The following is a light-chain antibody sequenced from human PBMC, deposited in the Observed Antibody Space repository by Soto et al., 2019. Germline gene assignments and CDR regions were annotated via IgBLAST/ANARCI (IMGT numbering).Light chain of an antibody. CDR1: SSDVGGYNY. CDR3: SSYTSSSTPV. CDR2: DVS. Sequence: QSALTQPASVSGSPGQSITISCTGTSSDVGGYNYVSWYQQHPGKAPKLMIYDVSNRPSGVSNRFSGSKSGNTASLTISGLQAEDEADYYCSSYTSSSTPVFGTGTKVPVL. J-gene: IGLJ1*01. V-gene: IGLV2-14*01.